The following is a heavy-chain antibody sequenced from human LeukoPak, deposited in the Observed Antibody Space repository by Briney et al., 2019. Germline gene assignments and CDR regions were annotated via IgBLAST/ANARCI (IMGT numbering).Heavy chain of an antibody. CDR2: IYYSGST. Sequence: SETLSLTCTVSGGSISSSSYYWGWIRQPPGKGLEWIGSIYYSGSTYYNPSLKSRVTISVDTSKNQFSLKLSSVTAADTAVYYCARVKGRRDYFDYWGQGTLVTVSS. V-gene: IGHV4-39*01. CDR1: GGSISSSSYY. CDR3: ARVKGRRDYFDY. J-gene: IGHJ4*02.